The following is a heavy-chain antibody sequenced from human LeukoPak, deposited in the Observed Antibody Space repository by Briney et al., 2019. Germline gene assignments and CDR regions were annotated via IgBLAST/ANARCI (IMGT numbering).Heavy chain of an antibody. V-gene: IGHV3-15*01. CDR3: CHYSTGFLGY. D-gene: IGHD2-8*02. J-gene: IGHJ4*02. CDR1: GFTFSNAW. CDR2: IKSKTDGGTT. Sequence: PGGSLRLSCAASGFTFSNAWMSWVRQAPGKGLEWVGRIKSKTDGGTTDYAAPVKGRFTISRDDSKNTLYLQMNSLNTEDTAVYYCCHYSTGFLGYWGQGTLVTVSA.